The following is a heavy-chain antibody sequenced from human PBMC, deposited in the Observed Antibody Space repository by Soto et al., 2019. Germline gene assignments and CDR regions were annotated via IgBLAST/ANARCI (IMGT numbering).Heavy chain of an antibody. CDR2: INSDGSNT. Sequence: GRSMRLSCAASGFTFNGYWIHWVRQAPGKGLVWVSRINSDGSNTSYADSVKGRFTISRDNAKNTLYLQMNSLRAEDTAVYYCASSLLTPFDPWGQGTLVTVSS. CDR1: GFTFNGYW. J-gene: IGHJ5*02. CDR3: ASSLLTPFDP. V-gene: IGHV3-74*01. D-gene: IGHD3-3*02.